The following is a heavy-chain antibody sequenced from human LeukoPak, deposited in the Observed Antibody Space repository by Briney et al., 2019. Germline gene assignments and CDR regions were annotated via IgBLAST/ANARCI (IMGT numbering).Heavy chain of an antibody. CDR2: ISGSGGST. V-gene: IGHV3-23*01. CDR1: GFTFSSYA. CDR3: ARDGGIVGATAYYYYMDV. D-gene: IGHD1-26*01. Sequence: GGSLRLSCAASGFTFSSYAMSWVRQAPGKGLEWVSAISGSGGSTYYADSVKGRFTISRDNSKNTLYLQMNSLRAEDTAVYYCARDGGIVGATAYYYYMDVWGKGTTVTVSS. J-gene: IGHJ6*03.